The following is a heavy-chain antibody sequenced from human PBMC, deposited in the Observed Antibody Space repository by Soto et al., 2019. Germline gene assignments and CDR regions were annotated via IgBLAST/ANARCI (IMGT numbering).Heavy chain of an antibody. Sequence: SLFCAASGFTFSSYSMNWVRQAPGKGLEWVSSISSSSSYIYYADSVKGRFTISRDNAKNSLYLQMNSLRAEDTAVYYCARDPGRSFNGFYPLGQRNPVTVS. D-gene: IGHD1-26*01. V-gene: IGHV3-21*01. J-gene: IGHJ5*02. CDR3: ARDPGRSFNGFYP. CDR2: ISSSSSYI. CDR1: GFTFSSYS.